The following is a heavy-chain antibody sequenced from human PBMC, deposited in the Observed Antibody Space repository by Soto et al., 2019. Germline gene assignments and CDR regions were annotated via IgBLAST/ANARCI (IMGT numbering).Heavy chain of an antibody. CDR2: IWNDGSNK. D-gene: IGHD5-12*01. Sequence: GGSLRLSCAASGFTFRDHAMHWVRQAPGKGREWLAIIWNDGSNKFYAGSVQGRFTISRDNSKNTVYLQMNTLSAEDTAVYYCARALFPDVDIYAMDVWGQGTTLTVSS. CDR3: ARALFPDVDIYAMDV. CDR1: GFTFRDHA. J-gene: IGHJ6*02. V-gene: IGHV3-33*01.